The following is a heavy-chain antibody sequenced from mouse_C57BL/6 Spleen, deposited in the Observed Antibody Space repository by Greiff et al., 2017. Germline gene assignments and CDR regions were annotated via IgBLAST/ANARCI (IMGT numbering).Heavy chain of an antibody. CDR1: GYAFSSYW. J-gene: IGHJ1*03. V-gene: IGHV1-80*01. CDR3: ARGDSTVVATRYFDV. D-gene: IGHD1-1*01. Sequence: QVQLQQSGAELVKPGASVKISCKASGYAFSSYWMNWVKQRPGKGLEWIGQIYPGDGDTNYNGKFKGKATLTADKSSSTAYMQLSSLTSEDSAVYFCARGDSTVVATRYFDVWGTGTTVTVSS. CDR2: IYPGDGDT.